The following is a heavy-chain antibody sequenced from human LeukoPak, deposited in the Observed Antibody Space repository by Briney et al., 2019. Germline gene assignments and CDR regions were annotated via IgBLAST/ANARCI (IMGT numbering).Heavy chain of an antibody. CDR2: INAGNGNT. V-gene: IGHV1-3*03. CDR3: ARGEEVDYYGSGSSHSAYDY. J-gene: IGHJ4*02. CDR1: GYTFTSYA. D-gene: IGHD3-10*01. Sequence: ASVKVSCKASGYTFTSYAMHWVRQAPGQRLEWMGWINAGNGNTKYSQEFQGRVTITRDTSASTAYMELSSLRSEDMAVYYCARGEEVDYYGSGSSHSAYDYWGQGTLVTVSS.